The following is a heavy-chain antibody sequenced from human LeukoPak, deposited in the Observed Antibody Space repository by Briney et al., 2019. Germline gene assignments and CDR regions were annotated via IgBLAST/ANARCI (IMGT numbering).Heavy chain of an antibody. CDR2: ISGSGGST. V-gene: IGHV3-23*01. CDR1: GFTFSSYA. CDR3: ANSPDGAFDY. J-gene: IGHJ4*02. Sequence: GGSLRLSCAASGFTFSSYAMSWVRQAPGKGLEWVSAISGSGGSTYYADSVKGRFPISRDNSKNTLYLHMNSLRAEDTAVYYCANSPDGAFDYWGQGTLVTVSS.